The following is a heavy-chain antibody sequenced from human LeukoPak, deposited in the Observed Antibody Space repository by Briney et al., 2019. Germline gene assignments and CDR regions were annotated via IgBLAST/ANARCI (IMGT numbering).Heavy chain of an antibody. D-gene: IGHD3-22*01. V-gene: IGHV3-23*01. Sequence: GGSLRLSCAVSGITLSNYGMSWVRQAPGKGLEWVAGIGDSGGSTNYADSVKGRFTISRDNPKNTLYLQMNSLRGEDTAVYFCAKRGVVIRVILVGFHKEAYYFDSWGQGALVTVSS. CDR3: AKRGVVIRVILVGFHKEAYYFDS. CDR1: GITLSNYG. J-gene: IGHJ4*02. CDR2: IGDSGGST.